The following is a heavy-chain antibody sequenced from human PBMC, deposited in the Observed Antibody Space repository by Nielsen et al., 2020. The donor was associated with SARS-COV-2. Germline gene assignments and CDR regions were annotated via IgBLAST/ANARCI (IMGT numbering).Heavy chain of an antibody. CDR2: FDSSGSG. V-gene: IGHV4-4*07. D-gene: IGHD6-19*01. Sequence: SETLSFTCTVSGGSIGDHYWSWIRQPAGKGLEWIGRFDSSGSGNYNPSLKSRVVMSVDTPKNQFSLKLNSVTAADTAVYYCARQYSNGWYDDWGQGILVTVFS. CDR3: ARQYSNGWYDD. J-gene: IGHJ4*02. CDR1: GGSIGDHY.